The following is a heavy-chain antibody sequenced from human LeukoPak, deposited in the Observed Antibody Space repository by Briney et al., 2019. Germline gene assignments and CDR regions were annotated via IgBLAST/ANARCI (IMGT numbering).Heavy chain of an antibody. CDR2: IKQDGSEK. Sequence: PGGSLRLSCAASGFIFSSYGMHWVRQAPGKGLEWVANIKQDGSEKYYVDSVKGRFTISRDNAKNSLYLQMNSLRAEDTAVYYCARTRPDRNWFDPWGQGTLVTVSS. CDR1: GFIFSSYG. CDR3: ARTRPDRNWFDP. V-gene: IGHV3-7*01. J-gene: IGHJ5*02.